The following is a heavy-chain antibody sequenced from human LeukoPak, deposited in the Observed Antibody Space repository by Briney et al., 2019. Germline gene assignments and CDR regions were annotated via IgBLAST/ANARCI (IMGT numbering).Heavy chain of an antibody. CDR1: GYTFTDYY. Sequence: ASVKVSRKASGYTFTDYYMHWGRQAPWQGLEWMGWINANSAVTKPAQKVPARATTATHTSIRTLYMEVSRPRSDDTPLSLSASTLRGGGTSSPIRNWGQGTLVTASS. CDR3: ASTLRGGGTSSPIRN. D-gene: IGHD2-21*01. V-gene: IGHV1-2*02. CDR2: INANSAVT. J-gene: IGHJ4*02.